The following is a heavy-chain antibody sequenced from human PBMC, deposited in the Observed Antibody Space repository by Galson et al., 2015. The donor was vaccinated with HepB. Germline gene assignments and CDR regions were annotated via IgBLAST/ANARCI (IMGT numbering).Heavy chain of an antibody. V-gene: IGHV3-33*06. CDR1: GFTFTTYG. Sequence: SLRLSCAASGFTFTTYGIHWVRQAPGKGLEWVAVIWHDGSNNFYIDSVKGRFTISRDDSKNRAYLQMISLRAKDTAVYYCSKVPRDILIGSVLHYYYGMDLWGQGTTVTVSS. CDR2: IWHDGSNN. CDR3: SKVPRDILIGSVLHYYYGMDL. D-gene: IGHD3-9*01. J-gene: IGHJ6*02.